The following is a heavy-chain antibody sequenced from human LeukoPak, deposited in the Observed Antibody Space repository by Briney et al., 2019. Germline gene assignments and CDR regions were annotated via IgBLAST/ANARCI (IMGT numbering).Heavy chain of an antibody. J-gene: IGHJ6*03. CDR2: IKHDGSET. D-gene: IGHD2-2*01. V-gene: IGHV3-7*04. Sequence: GGSLRLSCEASGFTFNYFWMSWVRQAPGKGLEWVANIKHDGSETHYVDSMKGRFTISRDNAKNSLFLQMNSPRAEDTAIYHCARGPHVGVPSTYYYDMDVWGKGTTVTVSS. CDR3: ARGPHVGVPSTYYYDMDV. CDR1: GFTFNYFW.